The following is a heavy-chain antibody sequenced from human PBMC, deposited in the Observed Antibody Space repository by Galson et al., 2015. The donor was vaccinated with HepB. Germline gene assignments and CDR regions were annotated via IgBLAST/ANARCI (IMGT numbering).Heavy chain of an antibody. CDR1: GFTFSSYG. J-gene: IGHJ6*03. CDR3: AREVRFLEWPHRYYYYMDV. Sequence: SLRLSCAASGFTFSSYGMHWVRQAPGKGLEWVAVIWYDGSNKYYADSVKGRFTISRDNSKNTLYLQMNSLRAEDTAVYYCAREVRFLEWPHRYYYYMDVWGKGTTVTVSS. V-gene: IGHV3-33*01. CDR2: IWYDGSNK. D-gene: IGHD3-3*01.